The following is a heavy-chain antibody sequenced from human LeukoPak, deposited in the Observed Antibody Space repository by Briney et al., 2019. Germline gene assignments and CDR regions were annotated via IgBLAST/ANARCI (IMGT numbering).Heavy chain of an antibody. CDR3: ATAVGGYYYDSSGYFYY. V-gene: IGHV1-24*01. CDR2: FDPEDGET. D-gene: IGHD3-22*01. Sequence: ASVKVSCQASGYSFSSYNIHWVRQATGLGLGWMGGFDPEDGETIYAQKFQGRVTMTEDTSTDTAYMELSSLRSEDTAVYYCATAVGGYYYDSSGYFYYWGQGTLVTVSS. CDR1: GYSFSSYN. J-gene: IGHJ4*02.